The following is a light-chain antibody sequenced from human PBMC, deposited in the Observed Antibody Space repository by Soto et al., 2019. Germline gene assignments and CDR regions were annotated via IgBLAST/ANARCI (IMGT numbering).Light chain of an antibody. CDR3: SSYAGSNNLL. V-gene: IGLV2-8*01. CDR2: EVT. Sequence: QSVLTQPPSASGSPGQSVTISCTGTSSDVGAYSYVSWYQLHPGKAPKLMIYEVTKRPSGVPDRFSGSKSGNTASLTVSGLQTEDEADYYCSSYAGSNNLLFGGGTKVTVL. CDR1: SSDVGAYSY. J-gene: IGLJ2*01.